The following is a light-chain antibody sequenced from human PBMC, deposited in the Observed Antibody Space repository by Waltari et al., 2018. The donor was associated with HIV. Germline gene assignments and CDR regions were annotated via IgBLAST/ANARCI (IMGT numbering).Light chain of an antibody. CDR1: NSNVGGYNY. V-gene: IGLV2-14*01. Sequence: QSVLTQSASVSASPGQSITISCAGTNSNVGGYNYVSWYQQSPDRAPKLIIYEVTIRPSGISDRFSGSKSGNTATLTISGLQPEDEGDYFCSSYTSTSTLVFGGGTRVTVL. J-gene: IGLJ3*02. CDR3: SSYTSTSTLV. CDR2: EVT.